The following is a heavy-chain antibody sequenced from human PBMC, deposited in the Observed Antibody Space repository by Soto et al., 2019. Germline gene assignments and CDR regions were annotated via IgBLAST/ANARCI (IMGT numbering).Heavy chain of an antibody. CDR3: ARLGGYYQAFDS. D-gene: IGHD3-22*01. V-gene: IGHV4-28*01. Sequence: SETLSLTCAVSGYSISSSNWWGWIRQPPGKGLEWIGYIYYSGSTKYNPSLKSRVTISVDTSKNQFSLRLTSVTAADTAVYYCARLGGYYQAFDSWGQGTLVTVSS. CDR2: IYYSGST. CDR1: GYSISSSNW. J-gene: IGHJ4*02.